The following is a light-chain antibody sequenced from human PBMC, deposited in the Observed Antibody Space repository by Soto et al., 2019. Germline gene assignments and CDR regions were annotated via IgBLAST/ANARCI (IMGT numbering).Light chain of an antibody. V-gene: IGLV1-44*01. CDR3: AAWNDSPSGPV. CDR1: TSNIGTDT. CDR2: GNT. J-gene: IGLJ3*02. Sequence: QSVLTQPPSASGAPGQRVTISCSGSTSNIGTDTVNWYQQLPGTAPKLLIYGNTQRPSGVPDRFSGSKSGTSASLAISGLRSEDEAEYYCAAWNDSPSGPVFGGGTKLTVL.